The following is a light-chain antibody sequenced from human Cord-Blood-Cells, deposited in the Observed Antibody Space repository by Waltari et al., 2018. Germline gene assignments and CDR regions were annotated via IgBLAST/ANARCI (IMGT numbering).Light chain of an antibody. Sequence: QSALTQPASVSGSPGQSNTISCTGTSSDVGSYNLVSWYQQHPGKAPKLTIYEGSKRPSGVSHRVSGSKSCNTASLTISGLQAEDEADYYRCSYAGSSTWVFGGGTKLTVL. CDR3: CSYAGSSTWV. J-gene: IGLJ3*02. CDR2: EGS. CDR1: SSDVGSYNL. V-gene: IGLV2-23*01.